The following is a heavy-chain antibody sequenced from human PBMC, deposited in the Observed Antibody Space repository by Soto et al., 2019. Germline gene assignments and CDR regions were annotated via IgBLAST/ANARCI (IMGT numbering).Heavy chain of an antibody. Sequence: AESLTISCKGSGYTFATHWIGWVRQMPGKGLEWMGIIYPGDSDTRYSPSFQGQVTISADKSFGTAYLQWSSLKASDTAIYFCARLELTGLDNWGQGTTVTVSS. J-gene: IGHJ4*02. CDR2: IYPGDSDT. CDR3: ARLELTGLDN. D-gene: IGHD3-9*01. V-gene: IGHV5-51*01. CDR1: GYTFATHW.